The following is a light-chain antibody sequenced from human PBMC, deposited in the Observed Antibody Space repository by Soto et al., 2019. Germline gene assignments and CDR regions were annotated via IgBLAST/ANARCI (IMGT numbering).Light chain of an antibody. CDR2: DVA. J-gene: IGLJ2*01. Sequence: QSALTQPRSVSGSPGQSVTISCTGTSSDVGNYNFVSWYQEHPGKAPKLIIYDVAKRPSGVPDRFSGSKSGNTASLTISGLQAEDEADYYCCSYAGNYPNFGGGTKLTVL. CDR1: SSDVGNYNF. CDR3: CSYAGNYPN. V-gene: IGLV2-11*01.